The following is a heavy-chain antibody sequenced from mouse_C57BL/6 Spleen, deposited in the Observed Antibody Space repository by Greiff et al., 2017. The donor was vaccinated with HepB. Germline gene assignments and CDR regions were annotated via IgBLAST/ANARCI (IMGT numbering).Heavy chain of an antibody. J-gene: IGHJ2*01. CDR1: GYAFSSSW. CDR3: ASEDSNYGVYYFDY. V-gene: IGHV1-82*01. CDR2: IYPGDGDT. Sequence: VQLQQSGPELVKPGASVKISCKASGYAFSSSWMNWVKQRPGKGLEWIGRIYPGDGDTNYNGKFKGKATLTADKSSSTAYMQLSSLTSEDSAVYVCASEDSNYGVYYFDYWGQGTTLTVSS. D-gene: IGHD2-5*01.